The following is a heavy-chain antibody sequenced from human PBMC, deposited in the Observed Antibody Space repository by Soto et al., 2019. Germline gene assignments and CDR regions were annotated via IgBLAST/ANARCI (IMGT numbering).Heavy chain of an antibody. J-gene: IGHJ3*01. CDR1: GFTFSISE. Sequence: EVHLVESGGGLVQPGGSLRLSCAASGFTFSISEMYWVRQAPGKGLEWISYIHPGGQTIFYAESVKGRFTISRDNAKHSVYLQMNSLRAEDTAVYYCARRGSRWGRGTKVTVSS. CDR3: ARRGSR. V-gene: IGHV3-48*03. CDR2: IHPGGQTI. D-gene: IGHD2-15*01.